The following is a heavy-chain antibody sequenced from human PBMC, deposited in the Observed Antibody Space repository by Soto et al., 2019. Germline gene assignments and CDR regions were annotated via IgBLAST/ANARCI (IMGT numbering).Heavy chain of an antibody. CDR3: ARDAALPGEADSFDY. J-gene: IGHJ4*02. Sequence: QVHLQESGPGLVKPSGTLSLTCAVSGDSITSNVWWSWIRQSPGKGLEWIGEAYHNGLTNYNPSLKSRVTMSTDTSKNQFSLKLTSVTAADTAMYYCARDAALPGEADSFDYWGQGTLVTVSS. V-gene: IGHV4-4*02. CDR1: GDSITSNVW. CDR2: AYHNGLT. D-gene: IGHD2-15*01.